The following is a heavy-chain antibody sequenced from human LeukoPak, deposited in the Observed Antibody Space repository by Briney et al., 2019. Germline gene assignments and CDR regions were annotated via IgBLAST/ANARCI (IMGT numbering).Heavy chain of an antibody. V-gene: IGHV4-61*02. CDR1: GGSINSGSYY. CDR2: IFTSGTT. D-gene: IGHD3-10*01. J-gene: IGHJ6*03. Sequence: SQTLSLTCTVSGGSINSGSYYWSWVRQPAGKGLEWIRRIFTSGTTNYNPSLNSRVTISVYTSKNQFSLKLSSVTAADTAVYYCARDRFDSYGSGVVYYYYYMDVWGKGTTVTISS. CDR3: ARDRFDSYGSGVVYYYYYMDV.